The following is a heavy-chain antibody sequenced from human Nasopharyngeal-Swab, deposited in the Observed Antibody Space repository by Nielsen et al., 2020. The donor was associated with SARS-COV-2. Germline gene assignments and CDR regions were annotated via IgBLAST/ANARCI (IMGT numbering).Heavy chain of an antibody. CDR2: IYYSGST. Sequence: WIRQPPGKGLEWIGYIYYSGSTYYNPSLKSRVTISVGTSKNQSSLKLSSVTAADTAVYYCARVSRYYYMDVWGKGTTVTVSS. CDR3: ARVSRYYYMDV. J-gene: IGHJ6*03. V-gene: IGHV4-31*02.